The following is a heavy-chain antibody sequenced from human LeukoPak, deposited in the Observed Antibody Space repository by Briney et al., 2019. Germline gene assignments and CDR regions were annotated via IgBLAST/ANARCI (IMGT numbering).Heavy chain of an antibody. CDR1: GFTFSSYA. CDR3: AKGDVVTAIFPLDY. CDR2: ISGSGGTT. Sequence: PGGSLRLSCAASGFTFSSYAMSGVRQAPGKGLEWVSGISGSGGTTYYADSVQGRFTISRDNSKKTLFLQMSSLRAEDTAVYYCAKGDVVTAIFPLDYWGQGTLVIVSS. J-gene: IGHJ4*02. V-gene: IGHV3-23*01. D-gene: IGHD5-12*01.